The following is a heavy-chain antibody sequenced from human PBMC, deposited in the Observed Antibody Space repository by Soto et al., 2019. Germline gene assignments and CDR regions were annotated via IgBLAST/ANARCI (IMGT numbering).Heavy chain of an antibody. V-gene: IGHV1-8*01. CDR2: MNPNSGNT. Sequence: ASVKVSCKASGYTFTSYDINWVRQATGQGLEWMGWMNPNSGNTGFAQKFQGRVTMTRNTSISTAYMELSSLRSGDTAVYYCARERSSGWFDPWGQGTLVTVSS. D-gene: IGHD6-25*01. J-gene: IGHJ5*02. CDR3: ARERSSGWFDP. CDR1: GYTFTSYD.